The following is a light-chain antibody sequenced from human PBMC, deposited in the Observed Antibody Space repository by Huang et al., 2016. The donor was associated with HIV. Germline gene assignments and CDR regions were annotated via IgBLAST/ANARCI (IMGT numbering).Light chain of an antibody. CDR1: QDINNF. V-gene: IGKV1-8*01. J-gene: IGKJ3*01. Sequence: IRMTQSPSSLSASTGDRVTITCRANQDINNFLAWYQQRPGSVPKLLRYAASTLQSGFPSRFSGNGSGTDFTLTIGCLHSEDVATYYCQQYDIHPLTFGPGTRVDIK. CDR3: QQYDIHPLT. CDR2: AAS.